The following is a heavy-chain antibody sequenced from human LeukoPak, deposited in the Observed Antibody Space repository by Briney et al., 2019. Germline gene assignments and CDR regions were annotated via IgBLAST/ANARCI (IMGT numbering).Heavy chain of an antibody. CDR1: GGSFSGYY. V-gene: IGHV4-34*01. D-gene: IGHD3-3*01. Sequence: SETLSLTCAVYGGSFSGYYWSWIRQPPGKGLEWIGEINHGGSTNYNPSLKSRVTISVDTSKNQFSLKLSSVTAADTAVYYCASNDFWSGYYQGWFDPWGQGTLVTVSS. CDR3: ASNDFWSGYYQGWFDP. CDR2: INHGGST. J-gene: IGHJ5*02.